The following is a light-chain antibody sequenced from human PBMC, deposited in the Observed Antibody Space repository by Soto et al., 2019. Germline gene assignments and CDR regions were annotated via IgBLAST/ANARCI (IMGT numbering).Light chain of an antibody. J-gene: IGLJ2*01. CDR1: SSDVGGYNY. CDR2: DVS. CDR3: SSYTSSRGVL. Sequence: QSVLTQPASVSGSPGQSITISCTGTSSDVGGYNYVSWYQQHPGKAPKLMIYDVSNRPSGVSNRFSGSKSGNTASLTISGLQAEDEADYYCSSYTSSRGVLFGGGTKLTVL. V-gene: IGLV2-14*01.